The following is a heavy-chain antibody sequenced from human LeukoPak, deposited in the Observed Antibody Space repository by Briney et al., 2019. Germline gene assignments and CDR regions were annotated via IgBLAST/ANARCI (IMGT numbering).Heavy chain of an antibody. J-gene: IGHJ4*02. D-gene: IGHD3-10*01. CDR2: IGSSGSTI. V-gene: IGHV3-48*01. CDR1: GFTFSSYA. Sequence: PGGSLRLSCAASGFTFSSYAMSWIRQAPGKGLEWLSYIGSSGSTIYYADSVKGRFTISRDNSMNTLYLQINSLRAEDTAVYYCARDGGSGSYCEHVDYWGQGTLVTVSS. CDR3: ARDGGSGSYCEHVDY.